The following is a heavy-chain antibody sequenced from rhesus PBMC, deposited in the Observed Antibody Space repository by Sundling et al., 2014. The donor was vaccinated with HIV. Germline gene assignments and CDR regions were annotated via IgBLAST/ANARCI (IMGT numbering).Heavy chain of an antibody. CDR3: AKGGVWYEDDYGYYSIDY. V-gene: IGHV3S42*01. Sequence: EVQLVESGGGLVQPGGSLRLSCAASGFTFGSYGMYWVRQAPGKGLEWISLISSSGESSYYADSVKGRFTISRDNSKNTLSLQMNSLRAEDTAVYYCAKGGVWYEDDYGYYSIDYWGQGVLVTVSS. D-gene: IGHD3-9*01. J-gene: IGHJ4*01. CDR2: ISSSGESS. CDR1: GFTFGSYG.